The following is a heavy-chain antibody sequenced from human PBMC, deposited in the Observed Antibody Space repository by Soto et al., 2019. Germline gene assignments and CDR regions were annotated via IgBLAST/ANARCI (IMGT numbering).Heavy chain of an antibody. J-gene: IGHJ6*02. Sequence: GESLKISCKGSGYSFTSYWIGWVRQMPGKGLEWMGIIYPGDSDTRYSPSFQGQVTISADKSISTAYLPWSSLKASDTAMYYCARGITYYDFWSGLYGMDVWGQGTTVTVS. CDR1: GYSFTSYW. V-gene: IGHV5-51*01. CDR3: ARGITYYDFWSGLYGMDV. CDR2: IYPGDSDT. D-gene: IGHD3-3*01.